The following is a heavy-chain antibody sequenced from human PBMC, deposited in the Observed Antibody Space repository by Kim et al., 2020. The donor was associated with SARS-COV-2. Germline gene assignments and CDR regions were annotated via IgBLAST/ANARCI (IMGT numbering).Heavy chain of an antibody. J-gene: IGHJ5*02. CDR3: ATVPAAISSNCFDP. CDR1: GYTLTELS. Sequence: ASVKVSCKVSGYTLTELSMHWVRQAPGKGLEWMGGFDPEDGETIYAQKFQGRVTMTEDTSTDTAYMELSSLRSEDTAVYYCATVPAAISSNCFDPWGQGTLVTVSS. V-gene: IGHV1-24*01. D-gene: IGHD2-2*01. CDR2: FDPEDGET.